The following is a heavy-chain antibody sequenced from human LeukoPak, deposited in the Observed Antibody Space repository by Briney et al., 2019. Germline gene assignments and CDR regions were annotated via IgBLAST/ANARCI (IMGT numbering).Heavy chain of an antibody. V-gene: IGHV3-73*01. CDR1: GFTFSSYG. CDR2: IRSKANSYAT. CDR3: TTRKTTFDY. J-gene: IGHJ4*02. D-gene: IGHD4-11*01. Sequence: GGSLRLSCAASGFTFSSYGMHWVRQASGKGLEWVGRIRSKANSYATAYAASVKGRFTISRDDSKNTAYLQMNSLKTEDTAVYYCTTRKTTFDYWGQGTLVTVSS.